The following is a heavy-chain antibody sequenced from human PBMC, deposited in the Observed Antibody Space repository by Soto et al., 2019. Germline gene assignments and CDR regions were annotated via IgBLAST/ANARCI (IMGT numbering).Heavy chain of an antibody. V-gene: IGHV3-23*01. CDR3: AKEGRLGYYNSSGRVGEPN. CDR2: ISGSGGST. Sequence: EVQLLESGGGLVQPGGSLRLSCAASGFTFSSYAMSWVRQAPGKGLEWVSAISGSGGSTYYADSVKGRFTISRDNSKNTLYLQMNSLRAEDTAVYYCAKEGRLGYYNSSGRVGEPNWGQGTLVTVSS. J-gene: IGHJ4*02. CDR1: GFTFSSYA. D-gene: IGHD3-22*01.